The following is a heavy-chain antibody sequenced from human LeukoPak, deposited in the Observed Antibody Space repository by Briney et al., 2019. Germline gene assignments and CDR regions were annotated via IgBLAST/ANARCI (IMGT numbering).Heavy chain of an antibody. CDR3: ARARGYYDSSGYHPLDY. V-gene: IGHV4-59*08. CDR2: IYYSGST. Sequence: SETLSLTCTVSGGSISSYSWSWIRQPPGKGLEWIGYIYYSGSTYYNPSLKSRVTISVDTSKNQFSLKLSSVTAADTAVYYCARARGYYDSSGYHPLDYWGQGTLVTVSS. J-gene: IGHJ4*02. D-gene: IGHD3-22*01. CDR1: GGSISSYS.